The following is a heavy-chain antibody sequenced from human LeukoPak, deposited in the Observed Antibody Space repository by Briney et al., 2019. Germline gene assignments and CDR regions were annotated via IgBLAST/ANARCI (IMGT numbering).Heavy chain of an antibody. CDR1: GFSVRSKY. Sequence: GGSLRLSCAASGFSVRSKYMSWVRQAPGKGLEWVSVLQSVGNTFYADSVKGRFSISRDRSKNTVYLQMDSRRAEDTAVYYCARDAEGEEQMATTYFDLWGQGTLVIVSS. CDR3: ARDAEGEEQMATTYFDL. J-gene: IGHJ4*02. CDR2: LQSVGNT. V-gene: IGHV3-53*01. D-gene: IGHD5-24*01.